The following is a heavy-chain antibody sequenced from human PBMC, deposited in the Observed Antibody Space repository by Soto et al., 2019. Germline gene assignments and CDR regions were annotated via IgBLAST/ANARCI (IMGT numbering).Heavy chain of an antibody. J-gene: IGHJ3*02. V-gene: IGHV1-69*02. Sequence: ASVKVSCKASGGTFSSYTISWVRQAPGQGLEWMGRIIPILGIANYAQKFQGRVTITADKSTSTAYMELSSLRSEDTAVYYCANGYCSGGSCHPVNAFDIWGQGTMVNVSS. CDR3: ANGYCSGGSCHPVNAFDI. CDR1: GGTFSSYT. D-gene: IGHD2-15*01. CDR2: IIPILGIA.